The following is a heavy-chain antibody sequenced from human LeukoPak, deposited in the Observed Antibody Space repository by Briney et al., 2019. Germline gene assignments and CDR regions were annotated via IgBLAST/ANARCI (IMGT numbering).Heavy chain of an antibody. J-gene: IGHJ4*02. V-gene: IGHV4-39*02. Sequence: SETLSLTCIVSGGSISSSTYYWGWIRQPPGKGLEWIGTVYYSGNTYYNPSLKSRVTISVDTSKNQFSLKLSSVTAADTAVYYCAREYSSSWYVGTPFDYWGQGTLVTVSS. D-gene: IGHD6-13*01. CDR1: GGSISSSTYY. CDR3: AREYSSSWYVGTPFDY. CDR2: VYYSGNT.